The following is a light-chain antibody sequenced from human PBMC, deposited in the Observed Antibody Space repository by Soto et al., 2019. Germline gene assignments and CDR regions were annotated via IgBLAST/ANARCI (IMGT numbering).Light chain of an antibody. V-gene: IGLV3-21*04. CDR2: YDS. Sequence: SYELTQPPSVSVAPGKTARITCGGNNLGSKSLHWYQQKPGQAPVLVIYYDSYRPSGIPERFSGSNSGNTATRTISRVEAGDEAYYYCQVWDSSSDHVVFGGGTKLAVL. J-gene: IGLJ2*01. CDR3: QVWDSSSDHVV. CDR1: NLGSKS.